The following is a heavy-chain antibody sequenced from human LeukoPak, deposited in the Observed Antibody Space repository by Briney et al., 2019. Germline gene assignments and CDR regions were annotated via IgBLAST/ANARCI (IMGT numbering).Heavy chain of an antibody. Sequence: PSETLSLTCTVSGGSISSYYWSWIRQPPGKGLEWIGYIYYSGSTNYNPSLKSRVTISVDTSKNQFSLKLSSVTAADTAVYYCARDLSGYGDYIQGNWFDPWGQGTLVTVSS. CDR3: ARDLSGYGDYIQGNWFDP. CDR2: IYYSGST. CDR1: GGSISSYY. V-gene: IGHV4-59*01. J-gene: IGHJ5*02. D-gene: IGHD4-17*01.